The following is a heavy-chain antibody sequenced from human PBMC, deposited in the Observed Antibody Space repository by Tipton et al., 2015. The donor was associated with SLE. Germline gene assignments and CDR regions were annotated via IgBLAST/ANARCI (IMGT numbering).Heavy chain of an antibody. D-gene: IGHD2-8*01. CDR1: GGSFSGYY. CDR2: IYYSGGT. CDR3: ARLPLGLMVYVKGYFVL. V-gene: IGHV4-34*01. Sequence: LRLSCAVYGGSFSGYYWSWIRQPPGKGLEWIGSIYYSGGTYYNPSLKSRVTISVDTSKNPFSLKLSSVTAADTAVYYCARLPLGLMVYVKGYFVLWGRGTLVTVSS. J-gene: IGHJ2*01.